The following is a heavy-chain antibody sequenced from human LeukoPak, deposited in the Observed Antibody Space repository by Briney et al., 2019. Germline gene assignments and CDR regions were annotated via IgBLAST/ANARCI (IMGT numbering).Heavy chain of an antibody. CDR1: GGSISSSSYY. CDR2: IYYSGST. J-gene: IGHJ4*02. Sequence: SETLSLTCTVSGGSISSSSYYWGWIRQPPGKGLEWIGSIYYSGSTYYNPSLKSRVTISVDTSKNQFSLKLSSVTAADTAVYYCARGSVIFVPGRIYYFDYWGQGTLVTVPS. CDR3: ARGSVIFVPGRIYYFDY. D-gene: IGHD3/OR15-3a*01. V-gene: IGHV4-39*07.